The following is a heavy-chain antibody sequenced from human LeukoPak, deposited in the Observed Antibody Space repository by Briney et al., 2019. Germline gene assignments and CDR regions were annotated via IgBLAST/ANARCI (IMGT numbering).Heavy chain of an antibody. CDR2: IYSGGNT. CDR3: ARLGFGSLGYYYGMNV. J-gene: IGHJ6*02. Sequence: GGSLRLSCAASGFSVSTNYMSWVRQAPGKGLEWVSVIYSGGNTYYADSVEGRFIISRDNSKNTLYLQMNSLRAEDTAVYYCARLGFGSLGYYYGMNVWGQGTTVTVSS. D-gene: IGHD3-10*01. V-gene: IGHV3-53*01. CDR1: GFSVSTNY.